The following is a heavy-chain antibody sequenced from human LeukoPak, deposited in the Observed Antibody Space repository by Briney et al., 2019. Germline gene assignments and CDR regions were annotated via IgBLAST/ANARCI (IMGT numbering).Heavy chain of an antibody. V-gene: IGHV3-13*01. J-gene: IGHJ2*01. Sequence: GGSLRLSCAASGFTFSAYDMNWVRQATGKGLEWVSAIGTSDDTYYTGSMKGRFTISRENAKNSLYLQINSVTAGNTALYYCVRDFKAADGHWSFDLWGGGILVTVFS. CDR1: GFTFSAYD. CDR2: IGTSDDT. CDR3: VRDFKAADGHWSFDL.